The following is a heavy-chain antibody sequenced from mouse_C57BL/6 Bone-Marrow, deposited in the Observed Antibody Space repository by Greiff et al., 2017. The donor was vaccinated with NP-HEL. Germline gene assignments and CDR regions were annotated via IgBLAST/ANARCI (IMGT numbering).Heavy chain of an antibody. J-gene: IGHJ2*01. CDR2: FYPGSGSI. V-gene: IGHV1-62-2*01. Sequence: QVHVKQSGAELVKPGASVKLSCKASGYTFTEYTIHWVKQRSGQGLEWIGWFYPGSGSIKYNEKFKDKATLTADKSSSTVYMELSRLTSEDSAVYFCARHEEGLRYFDYWGQGTTLTVSP. D-gene: IGHD3-1*01. CDR1: GYTFTEYT. CDR3: ARHEEGLRYFDY.